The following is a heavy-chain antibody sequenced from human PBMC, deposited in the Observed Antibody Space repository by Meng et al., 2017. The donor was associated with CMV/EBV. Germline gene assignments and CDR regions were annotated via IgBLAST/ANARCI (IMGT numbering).Heavy chain of an antibody. Sequence: TFTSYYRHWVRQAPGQGLEWMGIINPSGGSTSYAQKFQGRVTMTRDTSTSTVYMELSSLRSEDTAMYYCAREGSHCSGGSCYVWFDPWGQGTLVTVSS. CDR2: INPSGGST. CDR1: TFTSYY. V-gene: IGHV1-46*01. D-gene: IGHD2-15*01. J-gene: IGHJ5*02. CDR3: AREGSHCSGGSCYVWFDP.